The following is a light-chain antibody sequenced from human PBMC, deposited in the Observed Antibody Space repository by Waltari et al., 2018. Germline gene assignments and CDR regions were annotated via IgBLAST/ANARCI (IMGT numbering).Light chain of an antibody. CDR1: SSDVGSYNF. CDR3: CSYTDGNTLV. J-gene: IGLJ2*01. V-gene: IGLV2-23*02. CDR2: KVS. Sequence: QSALTHPASVSGSPGQSITISCTGTSSDVGSYNFVSWYQQHPDKAPKLIIYKVSERPSGVSNRFSGAKSDNTASLTISGLQAEDEAHYYCCSYTDGNTLVFGGGTKLTVL.